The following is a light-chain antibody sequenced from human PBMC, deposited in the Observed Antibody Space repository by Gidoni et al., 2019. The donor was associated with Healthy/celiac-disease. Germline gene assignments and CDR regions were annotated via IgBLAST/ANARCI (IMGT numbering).Light chain of an antibody. CDR2: EGS. CDR1: SSDVGSYNL. Sequence: QSALTQPASVSGSPGQSITISGTGTSSDVGSYNLVSWYQQHPGKAPKLMIYEGSKRPSGVSNRFSGSKSGNTASLTISGLQAEDEADYYCCSYAGRDVVFGGGTKLTVL. J-gene: IGLJ2*01. CDR3: CSYAGRDVV. V-gene: IGLV2-23*01.